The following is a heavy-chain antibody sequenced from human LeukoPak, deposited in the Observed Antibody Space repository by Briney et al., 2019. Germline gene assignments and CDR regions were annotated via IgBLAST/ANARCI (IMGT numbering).Heavy chain of an antibody. D-gene: IGHD6-13*01. J-gene: IGHJ4*02. V-gene: IGHV3-23*01. CDR1: GFTFGSYA. CDR2: ISGSGGST. Sequence: GGSLRLSCAASGFTFGSYAMSWVRQAPGKGLEWVSAISGSGGSTYYADSVKGRFTISRDNSKNTLYLQMNSLRAEDTAVYYCANLNWYRYYFDYWGQGTLVTVSS. CDR3: ANLNWYRYYFDY.